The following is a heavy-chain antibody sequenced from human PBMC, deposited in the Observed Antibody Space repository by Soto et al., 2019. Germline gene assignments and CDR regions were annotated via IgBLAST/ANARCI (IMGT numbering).Heavy chain of an antibody. CDR2: INPNSGGT. CDR3: ARDQRDTAMVRGYYYYYGMDV. CDR1: GYTFTCYY. J-gene: IGHJ6*02. V-gene: IGHV1-2*04. D-gene: IGHD5-18*01. Sequence: PSVKGSSKASGYTFTCYYMHWVRQAPGQGLEWMGWINPNSGGTNYAQKFQGWVTMTRDTSISTAYMELSRLRSDDTAVYYCARDQRDTAMVRGYYYYYGMDVWGQGTTVTVSS.